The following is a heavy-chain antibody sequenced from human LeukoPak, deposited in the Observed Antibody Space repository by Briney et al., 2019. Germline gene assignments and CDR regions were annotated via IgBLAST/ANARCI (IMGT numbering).Heavy chain of an antibody. Sequence: GGSLRLSCAASGFTFSSYAMSWVRQAPGKGLEWVSAISGSGGSTYYADSVKGRFTISKDNSKTTLYLQMNSLRAEDTAVYYCARGRRYYYVDGYFDYWGQGTLVTVSS. CDR2: ISGSGGST. D-gene: IGHD3-22*01. V-gene: IGHV3-23*01. CDR3: ARGRRYYYVDGYFDY. J-gene: IGHJ4*02. CDR1: GFTFSSYA.